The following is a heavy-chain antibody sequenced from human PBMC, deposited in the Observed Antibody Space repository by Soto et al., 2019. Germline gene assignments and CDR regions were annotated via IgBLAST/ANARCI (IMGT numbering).Heavy chain of an antibody. CDR1: GYTFTGYY. D-gene: IGHD3-10*01. Sequence: QVQLVQSGAEVKKPGASVKVSCKASGYTFTGYYMHWVRQAPGQGLEWMGWINPNSGGTNYAQKLQGRVTMTRDTSISTAYMELSRLRSDDTAVYYCAREGLYGAGTGSHYYYGMDVWGQGTTVTVSS. CDR3: AREGLYGAGTGSHYYYGMDV. J-gene: IGHJ6*02. CDR2: INPNSGGT. V-gene: IGHV1-2*02.